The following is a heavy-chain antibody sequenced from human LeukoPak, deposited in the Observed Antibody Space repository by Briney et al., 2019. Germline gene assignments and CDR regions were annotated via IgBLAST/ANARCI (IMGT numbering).Heavy chain of an antibody. CDR3: ARDARYCSGGSRAPYYFDY. CDR2: ISSSSSTI. V-gene: IGHV3-48*04. Sequence: GGSLRLSCAASGFTFSSYSMNWVRQAPGKGLEWVSYISSSSSTIYYADSVKGRFTISRDNAKNSLYLQMNSLRAEDTAVYYCARDARYCSGGSRAPYYFDYWGQGTLVTVSS. CDR1: GFTFSSYS. D-gene: IGHD2-15*01. J-gene: IGHJ4*02.